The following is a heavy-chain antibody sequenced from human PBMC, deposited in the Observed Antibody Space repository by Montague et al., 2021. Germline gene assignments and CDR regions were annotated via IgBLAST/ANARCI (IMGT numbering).Heavy chain of an antibody. J-gene: IGHJ3*02. CDR3: GKGHMRDSFDI. CDR1: GFSFSTEA. CDR2: IRVYDGTT. V-gene: IGHV3-23*01. Sequence: SLRLSCAASGFSFSTEAMNWVRQAPGKGLEWVSLIRVYDGTTFYADSVKGRFTISRDNSQNTLYLQMNSLRVEDTAKYYCGKGHMRDSFDIWGQGTMVTVSS.